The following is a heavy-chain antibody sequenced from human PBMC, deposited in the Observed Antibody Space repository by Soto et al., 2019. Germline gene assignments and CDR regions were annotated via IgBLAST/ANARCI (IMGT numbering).Heavy chain of an antibody. V-gene: IGHV1-69*08. CDR3: ARDGQQPLDANYWYFDL. CDR2: IIPILGIA. J-gene: IGHJ2*01. Sequence: QVQLVQSGAEVKKPGSSVKVSCKASGGTFSSYTISWVRQAPGQGLEWMGRIIPILGIANYAQKFQGRVTITEXXSXSXXYMELSSLRSEDTAVYYCARDGQQPLDANYWYFDLWGRGTLVTVSS. D-gene: IGHD6-13*01. CDR1: GGTFSSYT.